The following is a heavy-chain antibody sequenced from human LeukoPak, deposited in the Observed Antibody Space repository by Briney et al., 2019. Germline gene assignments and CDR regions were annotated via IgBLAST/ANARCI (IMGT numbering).Heavy chain of an antibody. Sequence: ASVKVSCKPSGYTFTGYYMHWVRQAPGLGLEWMGWINPNSGDTNYAQKFQGRVTMTRETSISTAYMELSRLRSDDTAVYYCAREQDIGMVSALDYWGQGTLVTVSS. CDR2: INPNSGDT. CDR3: AREQDIGMVSALDY. CDR1: GYTFTGYY. D-gene: IGHD5-18*01. J-gene: IGHJ4*02. V-gene: IGHV1-2*02.